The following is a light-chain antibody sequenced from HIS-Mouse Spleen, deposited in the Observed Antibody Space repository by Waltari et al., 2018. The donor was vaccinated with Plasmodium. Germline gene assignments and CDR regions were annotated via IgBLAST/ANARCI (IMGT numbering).Light chain of an antibody. CDR3: YSAADNNLV. CDR2: KDS. Sequence: SYELTQPSSVSVSPRQTARITCSGDVLAKNYARWFQQKPGQAPVLVIYKDSERPSGIPERFSGSSSGTTVTLTISGAQVEDEADYYCYSAADNNLVFGGGTKLTVL. V-gene: IGLV3-27*01. CDR1: VLAKNY. J-gene: IGLJ3*02.